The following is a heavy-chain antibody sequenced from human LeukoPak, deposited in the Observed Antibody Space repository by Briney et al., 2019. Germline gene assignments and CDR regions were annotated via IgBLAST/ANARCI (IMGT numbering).Heavy chain of an antibody. CDR2: ICYSGDT. CDR1: GGSIGDDTYY. D-gene: IGHD3-22*01. Sequence: SETLSLTCTVSGGSIGDDTYYWSWIRQHPGKGLEWIGYICYSGDTHYNPSLESRVTISVDTSKNQFSLELTSVTAADTAVYYCARDGTDSSGYYFGYWGQGTLVTVSS. CDR3: ARDGTDSSGYYFGY. J-gene: IGHJ4*02. V-gene: IGHV4-31*03.